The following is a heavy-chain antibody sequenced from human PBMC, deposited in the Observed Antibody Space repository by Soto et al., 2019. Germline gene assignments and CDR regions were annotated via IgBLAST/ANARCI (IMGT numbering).Heavy chain of an antibody. CDR1: GCIFTKHW. CDR3: ARQSLAPSGHCCPSSLFDS. CDR2: IDPIDSDD. D-gene: IGHD5-12*01. J-gene: IGHJ5*01. Sequence: EESLKISCQGSGCIFTKHWIAWVRQKLGKGLEWIGIIDPIDSDDRYSPSFEGQVTISGDKSNNTSFLRWDQFKPSDTATYSCARQSLAPSGHCCPSSLFDSWGQGTQVTLSS. V-gene: IGHV5-51*01.